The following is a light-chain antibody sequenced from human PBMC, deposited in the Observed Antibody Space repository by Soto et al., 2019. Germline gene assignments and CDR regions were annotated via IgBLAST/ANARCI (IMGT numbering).Light chain of an antibody. J-gene: IGLJ1*01. CDR1: SSDVGKFDL. Sequence: QSVLTQPASVSGSPGQSITISCTGSSSDVGKFDLVSWYQQHPDKAPKLIIFEVTKRPSGLSHRFSGSKSGNTASLTISGLQAEDEAEYYCSSYAGGPVVFGSGTKLTVL. V-gene: IGLV2-23*02. CDR2: EVT. CDR3: SSYAGGPVV.